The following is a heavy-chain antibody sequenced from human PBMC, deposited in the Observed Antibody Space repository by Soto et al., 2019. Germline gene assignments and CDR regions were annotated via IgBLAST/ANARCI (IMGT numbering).Heavy chain of an antibody. CDR2: ISYDGSNK. J-gene: IGHJ6*02. CDR3: AKEDNAGYSSGWYYYYYGMDV. D-gene: IGHD6-19*01. CDR1: VFTFSSYG. Sequence: GGSLTLSCASSVFTFSSYGMQWVRHAPGKGLGWVAVISYDGSNKYYADSVKGRFTISRDNSKNTLYLQMNSLRAEDTAVYYCAKEDNAGYSSGWYYYYYGMDVWGQGT. V-gene: IGHV3-30*18.